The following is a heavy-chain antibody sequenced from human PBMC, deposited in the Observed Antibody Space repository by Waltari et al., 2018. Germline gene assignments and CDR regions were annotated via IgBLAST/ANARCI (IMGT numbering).Heavy chain of an antibody. CDR1: GGSISSSSYY. CDR2: IYYSVCT. V-gene: IGHV4-39*01. J-gene: IGHJ4*02. D-gene: IGHD2-15*01. Sequence: QLQLQESGPGLVKPSETLSLTCTVSGGSISSSSYYWGWIRQPPGKGLEWIGSIYYSVCTYYNPSLKIRCTISVDTSKNQFSLKLSSVTAADTAVYYCARGYCSGGSCYWEDYWGQGTLVTVSS. CDR3: ARGYCSGGSCYWEDY.